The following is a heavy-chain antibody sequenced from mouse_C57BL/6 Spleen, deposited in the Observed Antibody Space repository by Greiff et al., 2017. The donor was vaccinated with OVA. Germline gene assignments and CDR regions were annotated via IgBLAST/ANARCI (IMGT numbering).Heavy chain of an antibody. V-gene: IGHV3-6*01. CDR1: GYSITSGYY. CDR2: ISYDGSN. CDR3: ARSHYAMDY. Sequence: EVKLMESGPGLVKPSQSLSLTCSVTGYSITSGYYWNWIRQFPGNKLEWMGYISYDGSNNYNPSLKNRISITRDTSKNQFFLKLNSVTTEDTATYYCARSHYAMDYWGQGTSVTVSS. J-gene: IGHJ4*01.